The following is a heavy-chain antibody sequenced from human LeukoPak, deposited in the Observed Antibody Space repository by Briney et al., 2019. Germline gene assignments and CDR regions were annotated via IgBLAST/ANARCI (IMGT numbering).Heavy chain of an antibody. V-gene: IGHV3-48*01. CDR2: ISTSSATI. CDR3: ARRSDNSGHIDS. J-gene: IGHJ4*02. D-gene: IGHD3-22*01. CDR1: GFTFSTYN. Sequence: QTGGSLRLSCVASGFTFSTYNMNWVRQTPGKGLEWLSYISTSSATIYYADSVKGRFTISRDNAKNSLYLQMNSLRAEDAAVYYCARRSDNSGHIDSWGQGTLVTVSS.